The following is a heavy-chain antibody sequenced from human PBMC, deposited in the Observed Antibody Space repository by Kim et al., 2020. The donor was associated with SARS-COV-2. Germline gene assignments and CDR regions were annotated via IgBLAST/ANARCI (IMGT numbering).Heavy chain of an antibody. V-gene: IGHV1-24*01. Sequence: AQKFQGGVTMTEDTATDTAYMELSSLRSEDTAVYYCATKLRFQTFNWFDPWGQGTLVTVSS. CDR3: ATKLRFQTFNWFDP. D-gene: IGHD3-3*01. J-gene: IGHJ5*02.